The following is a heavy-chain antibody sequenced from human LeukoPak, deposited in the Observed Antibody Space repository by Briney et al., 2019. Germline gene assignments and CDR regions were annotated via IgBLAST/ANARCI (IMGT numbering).Heavy chain of an antibody. D-gene: IGHD2-2*01. CDR3: ARVFLPYCSSTSCYAEAWFDP. CDR1: GYTFTSYA. V-gene: IGHV1-3*01. J-gene: IGHJ5*02. CDR2: INAGNGNT. Sequence: ASVKVSCKASGYTFTSYAMHWVRQAPGQRLEWMGWINAGNGNTKYSQKFQGRVTITRDTSASTAYMELSSLRSEDTAVYYCARVFLPYCSSTSCYAEAWFDPWGQGTLVTVSS.